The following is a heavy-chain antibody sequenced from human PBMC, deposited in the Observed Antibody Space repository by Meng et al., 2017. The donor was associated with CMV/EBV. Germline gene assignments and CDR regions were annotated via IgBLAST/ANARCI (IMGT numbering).Heavy chain of an antibody. D-gene: IGHD3-16*02. Sequence: SGFTFSNAWMSWVRQAPGKGLEWVGRIKSKTAGGTTYYVDSVKGRFTISRDNSRNTLYLQMNSLRAEDTAVYYCTVKITFGGVIPARWGQGTLVTVSS. CDR2: IKSKTAGGTT. J-gene: IGHJ4*02. V-gene: IGHV3-15*01. CDR1: GFTFSNAW. CDR3: TVKITFGGVIPAR.